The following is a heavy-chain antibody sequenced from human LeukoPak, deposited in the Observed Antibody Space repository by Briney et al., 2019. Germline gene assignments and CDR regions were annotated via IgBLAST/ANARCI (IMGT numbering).Heavy chain of an antibody. D-gene: IGHD3-3*01. CDR3: ARDPSSSDFWSGYPQWFDP. CDR1: GGSFSGYY. CDR2: INHSGST. V-gene: IGHV4-34*01. J-gene: IGHJ5*02. Sequence: PSETLSLTCAVYGGSFSGYYWSWIRQPPGKGLEWIGEINHSGSTNYNPSLKSRVTISVDTSKNQFSLKLSSVTAADTAVYYCARDPSSSDFWSGYPQWFDPWGQGTLVTVSS.